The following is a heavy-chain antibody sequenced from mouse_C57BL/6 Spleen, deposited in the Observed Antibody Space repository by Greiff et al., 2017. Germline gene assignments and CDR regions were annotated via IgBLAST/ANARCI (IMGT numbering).Heavy chain of an antibody. Sequence: EVQLVESGGGLVQPGGSLSLSCAASGFTFTDYYMSWVRQPPGKALEWLGFIRNKANGYTTEYSASVKGRFTISRDNSQSTLYLQMNARRAEDSATYYWARYGSKTAMDYWGQETSVTVSS. D-gene: IGHD2-5*01. V-gene: IGHV7-3*01. J-gene: IGHJ4*01. CDR1: GFTFTDYY. CDR2: IRNKANGYTT. CDR3: ARYGSKTAMDY.